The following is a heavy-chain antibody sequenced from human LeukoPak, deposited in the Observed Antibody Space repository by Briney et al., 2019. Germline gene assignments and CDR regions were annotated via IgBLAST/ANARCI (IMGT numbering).Heavy chain of an antibody. J-gene: IGHJ4*02. Sequence: SETLSLTCTVSDDSISDYYRGWIRKPPGKGLEWIGYFHNSGTSTYNPSLKSRVTISADTSKNQFSLKLNSLTTADTAVYYCTRGAGWLIDYWGQGILVTVSS. CDR3: TRGAGWLIDY. D-gene: IGHD3-16*01. CDR1: DDSISDYY. V-gene: IGHV4-59*01. CDR2: FHNSGTS.